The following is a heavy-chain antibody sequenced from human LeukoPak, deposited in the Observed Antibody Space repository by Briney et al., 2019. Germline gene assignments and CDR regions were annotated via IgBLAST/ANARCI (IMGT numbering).Heavy chain of an antibody. D-gene: IGHD6-19*01. CDR2: IKQDGSEK. Sequence: GGSLRLSCASSGFPFSSYWMSWVRQAPGKGLEWVANIKQDGSEKYYVDSVKGRFTISRDNAKNSLYLQMNSLRAEDTAVYYCARFVSSGWYNYYYYYMDVWGKGTTVTVSS. V-gene: IGHV3-7*01. CDR3: ARFVSSGWYNYYYYYMDV. CDR1: GFPFSSYW. J-gene: IGHJ6*03.